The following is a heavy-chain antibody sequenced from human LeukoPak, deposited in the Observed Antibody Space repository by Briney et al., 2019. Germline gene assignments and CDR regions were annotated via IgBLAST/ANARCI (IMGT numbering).Heavy chain of an antibody. CDR2: IYYSGST. V-gene: IGHV4-59*01. CDR1: GGSISSYY. J-gene: IGHJ4*02. D-gene: IGHD3-22*01. Sequence: SETLSLTCTVSGGSISSYYWSWIRQPPGKGLERIGYIYYSGSTNYNPYLKSRVTISVDTSKNQFSLKLSSVTAADTAVYYCARSYDSRGAGWFDYWGQGTLVTVSS. CDR3: ARSYDSRGAGWFDY.